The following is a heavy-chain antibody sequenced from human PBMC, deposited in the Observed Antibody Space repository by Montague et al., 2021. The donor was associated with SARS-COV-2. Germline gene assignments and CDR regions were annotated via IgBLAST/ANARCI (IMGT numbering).Heavy chain of an antibody. Sequence: SETLSLTCAVYGGSFSGYYWSWIRQPPGKGLEWIGEINHSGSTNYNPSLKSRVTISVDTSKNQSSLKLSSVTAADTAVYYCAGTYYDFWSGFIHYYYMDVWGKGTTVTVSS. CDR1: GGSFSGYY. J-gene: IGHJ6*03. D-gene: IGHD3-3*01. CDR3: AGTYYDFWSGFIHYYYMDV. V-gene: IGHV4-34*01. CDR2: INHSGST.